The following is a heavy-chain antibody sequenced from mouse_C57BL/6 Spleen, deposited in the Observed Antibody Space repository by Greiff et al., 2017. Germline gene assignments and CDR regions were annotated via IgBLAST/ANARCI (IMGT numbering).Heavy chain of an antibody. J-gene: IGHJ2*01. D-gene: IGHD1-1*01. CDR3: ARSGHYYGSSNFDY. V-gene: IGHV1-80*01. CDR2: IYPGDGDT. Sequence: VQLQQSGAELVKPGASVKISCKASGYAFSSYWMNWVKQRPGTGLEWIGQIYPGDGDTNYNGKFKGKATLTADKSSSTAYMQLSSLTSEDSAVYFCARSGHYYGSSNFDYWGQGTTLTVSS. CDR1: GYAFSSYW.